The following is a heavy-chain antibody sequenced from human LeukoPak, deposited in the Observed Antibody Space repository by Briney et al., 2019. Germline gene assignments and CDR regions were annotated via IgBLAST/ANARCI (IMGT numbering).Heavy chain of an antibody. V-gene: IGHV3-21*01. CDR3: ARVGGSYADY. D-gene: IGHD1-26*01. J-gene: IGHJ4*02. CDR1: GFTFSSYS. CDR2: ISSSSSYI. Sequence: GGSLRLSCAASGFTFSSYSMNWVRQAPGKGLEWVSSISSSSSYIYYADSVKGRLTISRDNAKNALYLQMNSLRAEDTAVYYCARVGGSYADYWGQGTLVTVSS.